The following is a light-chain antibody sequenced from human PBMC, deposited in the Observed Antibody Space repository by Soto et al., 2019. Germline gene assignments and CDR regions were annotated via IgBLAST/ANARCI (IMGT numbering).Light chain of an antibody. CDR3: SSYTSSSTLV. Sequence: QSVLTQPASVSGSPGQSITISCTGTSSDVGGYNYVSWYQQPPGKAPKLMIYEVSNRPSGVSNRFSGSKSGNTASLTISGLQAEDEADYYCSSYTSSSTLVFGGGTKVTV. CDR1: SSDVGGYNY. V-gene: IGLV2-14*01. CDR2: EVS. J-gene: IGLJ2*01.